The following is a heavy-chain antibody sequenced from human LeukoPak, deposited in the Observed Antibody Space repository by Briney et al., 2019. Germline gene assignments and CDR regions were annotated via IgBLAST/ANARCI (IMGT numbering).Heavy chain of an antibody. V-gene: IGHV4-59*11. D-gene: IGHD1-26*01. CDR1: GGSISGHY. J-gene: IGHJ4*02. CDR2: VSYSGNT. CDR3: ARGGASSRYFGY. Sequence: SETLSLTCTVSGGSISGHYWSWIRQPPGKGLEWIGFVSYSGNTNYNPSLNGRVTISLDTSKSQFSLSLNSVTAADTAVYFCARGGASSRYFGYWGQGTLVTVS.